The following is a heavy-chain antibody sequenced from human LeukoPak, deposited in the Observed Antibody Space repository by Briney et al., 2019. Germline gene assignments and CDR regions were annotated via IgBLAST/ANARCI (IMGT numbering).Heavy chain of an antibody. Sequence: PSETLSLTCTVSGYSISSGYYWGWIRQPPGKGLEWIGSIYHSGSTYYNPSLKSRVTISVDTSKNQFSLKLSSVTAADTAVYYCARARNYYDSSGYYYTFDYWGQGTLVTVSS. CDR1: GYSISSGYY. V-gene: IGHV4-38-2*02. CDR3: ARARNYYDSSGYYYTFDY. D-gene: IGHD3-22*01. CDR2: IYHSGST. J-gene: IGHJ4*02.